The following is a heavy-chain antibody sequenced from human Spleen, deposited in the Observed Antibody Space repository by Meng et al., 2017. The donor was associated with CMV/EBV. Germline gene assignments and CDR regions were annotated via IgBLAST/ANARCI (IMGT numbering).Heavy chain of an antibody. J-gene: IGHJ2*01. CDR2: IKEDGSEN. V-gene: IGHV3-7*01. CDR3: ARFRLGIFGWYLDL. D-gene: IGHD7-27*01. Sequence: GESLKISCAASGFTLGSHWMTRVRQAPGKGLEWVASIKEDGSENYYVDSVKGRFTISRDNAKNSLYLQMNSLRAEDTAVFYCARFRLGIFGWYLDLWGRGTLVTVSS. CDR1: GFTLGSHW.